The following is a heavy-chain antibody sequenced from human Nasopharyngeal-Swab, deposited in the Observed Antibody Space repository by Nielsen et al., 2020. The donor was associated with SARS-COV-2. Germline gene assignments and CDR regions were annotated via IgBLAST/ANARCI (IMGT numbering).Heavy chain of an antibody. CDR2: IYSSGST. CDR1: GGSISSSSYY. V-gene: IGHV4-39*01. D-gene: IGHD3-22*01. CDR3: ASGVAAITMIVVVIRATWFDP. J-gene: IGHJ5*02. Sequence: SETLSLTCTVSGGSISSSSYYWGWIRQPPGKGLEWIGSIYSSGSTYYNPSLKSRVTISVDTSKNQFSLKLSSVTAADTAVYYCASGVAAITMIVVVIRATWFDPWRQGTLVTVSS.